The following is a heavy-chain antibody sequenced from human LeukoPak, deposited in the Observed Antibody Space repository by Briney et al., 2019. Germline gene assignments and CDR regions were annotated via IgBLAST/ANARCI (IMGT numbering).Heavy chain of an antibody. V-gene: IGHV1-18*01. J-gene: IGHJ6*03. CDR3: ARDPRPYYDILTGYSPEYYYYYMDV. CDR1: GYTFTSYG. CDR2: ISAYNGNT. Sequence: ASVKVSCKASGYTFTSYGISWVRQAPGQGLEWMGWISAYNGNTNYAQKLQGRVTITADESTSTAYMELSSLRSEDTAVYYCARDPRPYYDILTGYSPEYYYYYMDVWGKGTTVTISS. D-gene: IGHD3-9*01.